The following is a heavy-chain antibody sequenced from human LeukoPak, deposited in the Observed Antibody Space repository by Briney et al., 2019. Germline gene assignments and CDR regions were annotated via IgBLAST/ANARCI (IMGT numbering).Heavy chain of an antibody. CDR2: IIPIFGTA. J-gene: IGHJ4*02. V-gene: IGHV1-69*13. Sequence: VASVKVSCKASGGTFSSYAISWVRQAPGQGLESMGGIIPIFGTANYAQKFQGRVTITADESTSTAYMELSSLRSEDTAVYYCARYSQGVSYFDYWGQGTLVTVSS. CDR3: ARYSQGVSYFDY. D-gene: IGHD5-18*01. CDR1: GGTFSSYA.